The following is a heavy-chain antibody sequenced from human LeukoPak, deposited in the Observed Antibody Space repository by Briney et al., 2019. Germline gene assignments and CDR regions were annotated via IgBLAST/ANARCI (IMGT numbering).Heavy chain of an antibody. V-gene: IGHV3-21*01. CDR2: ISSSSSYI. J-gene: IGHJ4*02. Sequence: PGGSLRLSCAASGFTFSSYSMNWVRQAPGKGLEWVSSISSSSSYIYYADSVKGRFTISRDNAKNSLYLQTNSLRAEDTAVYYCARGEMVNYYDSSGYYYPFDYWGQGTLVTVSS. CDR3: ARGEMVNYYDSSGYYYPFDY. CDR1: GFTFSSYS. D-gene: IGHD3-22*01.